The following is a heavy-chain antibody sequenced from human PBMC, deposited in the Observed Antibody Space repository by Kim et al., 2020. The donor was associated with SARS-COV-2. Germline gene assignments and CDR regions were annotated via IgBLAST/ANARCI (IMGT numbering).Heavy chain of an antibody. CDR3: ARERPRSYYFDY. CDR1: GYTFASYY. CDR2: INPSADST. V-gene: IGHV1-46*01. J-gene: IGHJ4*02. D-gene: IGHD6-25*01. Sequence: ASVKVSCKASGYTFASYYVHWVRQAPGQGLEWMGIINPSADSTTKAQRFQGRVTMTWDTSTSTVYMELSSLISEDTAVYYCARERPRSYYFDYWGQGTLVAVSS.